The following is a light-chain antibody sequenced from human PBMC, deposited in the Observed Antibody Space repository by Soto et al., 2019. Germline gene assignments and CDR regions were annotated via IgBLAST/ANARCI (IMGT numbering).Light chain of an antibody. V-gene: IGKV1-33*01. J-gene: IGKJ5*01. CDR3: QRSDSLPPT. Sequence: DIQMTQSPSSLSASVGDRVTITCQASRDIGKYLNWFQEKPGKAPKLLIYDASNLQTGVPSRFSGSGSGTDFTFTISSLQPEDFATYYCQRSDSLPPTFGQGTRLEIK. CDR1: RDIGKY. CDR2: DAS.